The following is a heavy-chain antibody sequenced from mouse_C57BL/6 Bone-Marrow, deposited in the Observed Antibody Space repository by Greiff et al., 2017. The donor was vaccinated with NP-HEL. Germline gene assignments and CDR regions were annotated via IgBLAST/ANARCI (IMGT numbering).Heavy chain of an antibody. J-gene: IGHJ1*03. D-gene: IGHD1-1*01. V-gene: IGHV1-80*01. Sequence: QVQLQQSGAELVKPGASVKISCKASGYAFSSYWMNWVKQRPGKGLEWIGQIYPGDGDTNYNGKFKGKATLTADKSSSTAYMQLSSLTSEDSAVYFCATAHYYGSSYVEWYFDVWGTGTTVTVSS. CDR1: GYAFSSYW. CDR2: IYPGDGDT. CDR3: ATAHYYGSSYVEWYFDV.